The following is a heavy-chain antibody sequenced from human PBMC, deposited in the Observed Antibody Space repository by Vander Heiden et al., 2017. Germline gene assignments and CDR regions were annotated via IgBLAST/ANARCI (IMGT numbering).Heavy chain of an antibody. J-gene: IGHJ4*02. V-gene: IGHV4-39*01. CDR1: GASISSTYY. CDR3: AILIREGYNEFDY. D-gene: IGHD3-16*01. Sequence: QLQLQESGPGLVKPPETLSLTCTVSGASISSTYYWAWIRHPPGKGLGWIGSIFSTGTTYYNPSLRSRLSISVDMSKNQFSLRLRSVTAADTALYYCAILIREGYNEFDYWGQGSLVTVSS. CDR2: IFSTGTT.